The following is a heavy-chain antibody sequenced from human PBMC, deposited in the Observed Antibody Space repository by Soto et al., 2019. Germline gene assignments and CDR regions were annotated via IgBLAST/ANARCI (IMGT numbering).Heavy chain of an antibody. D-gene: IGHD3-16*01. V-gene: IGHV1-18*01. CDR3: ARWGGALGDVDY. CDR2: ISAYNGNT. J-gene: IGHJ4*02. Sequence: GPGLKKPGTSVTVYCKASGYTFATYAVSWVRQAPGQGLEWMGWISAYNGNTINAQKFQGRVTLTTDTSTSTAYKALTSLTSDDTAVYYCARWGGALGDVDYWCQGTLVTVSS. CDR1: GYTFATYA.